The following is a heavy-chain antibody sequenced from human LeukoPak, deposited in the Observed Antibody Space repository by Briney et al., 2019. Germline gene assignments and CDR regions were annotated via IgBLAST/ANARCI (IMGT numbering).Heavy chain of an antibody. J-gene: IGHJ3*02. CDR3: ARVWIQLWSGDAFDI. Sequence: ASVKVSCKASGYTFTSYGISWVRQAPGQGLEWMGWISAYNGNTSYAQKLQGRVTMTTDTSTSTAYMELRSLRSDDTVVYYCARVWIQLWSGDAFDIWGQGTMVTVSS. CDR1: GYTFTSYG. V-gene: IGHV1-18*01. D-gene: IGHD5-18*01. CDR2: ISAYNGNT.